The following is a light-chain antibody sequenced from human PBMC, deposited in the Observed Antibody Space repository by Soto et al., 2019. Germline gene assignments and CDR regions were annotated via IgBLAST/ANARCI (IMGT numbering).Light chain of an antibody. CDR3: QQYGSSPPLT. J-gene: IGKJ4*01. CDR1: QSVSSSF. CDR2: GAS. Sequence: EFVLTQSPGTLSLSPGERATLSCRASQSVSSSFLAWYQQKPGQAPRILIYGASTRATGIPDRFSGSGSGTDFTITISRLAPADFAVYYCQQYGSSPPLTFGGGTKVEIK. V-gene: IGKV3-20*01.